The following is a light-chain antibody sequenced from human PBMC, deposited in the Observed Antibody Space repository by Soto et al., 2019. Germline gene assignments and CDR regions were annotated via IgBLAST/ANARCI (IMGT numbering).Light chain of an antibody. CDR3: QQYNSYSQT. CDR1: QSISSW. Sequence: DIQMTQSPSTLSASVGDRVSITCRASQSISSWLAWYQQKPGKAPKLLIYDASSLESGVPSRFSGIGSGTEFTLTISSLQPDDFATYYCQQYNSYSQTFGQGTKVDIK. V-gene: IGKV1-5*01. CDR2: DAS. J-gene: IGKJ1*01.